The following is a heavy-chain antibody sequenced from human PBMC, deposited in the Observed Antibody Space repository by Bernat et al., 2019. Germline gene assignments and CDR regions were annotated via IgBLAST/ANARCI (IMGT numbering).Heavy chain of an antibody. CDR1: GFTFSGSA. J-gene: IGHJ4*02. CDR2: IRSKANNYAT. Sequence: EVHLVESGGGLVQPGGSLKLSCAASGFTFSGSAMHWVRQASGKGLEWVGRIRSKANNYATAYAASVKGRFTISRDDSKNTTYLQMNSLKTEDTAVYYCTQDYYYGSSGYNPGGQGTLVTVSS. D-gene: IGHD3-22*01. CDR3: TQDYYYGSSGYNP. V-gene: IGHV3-73*01.